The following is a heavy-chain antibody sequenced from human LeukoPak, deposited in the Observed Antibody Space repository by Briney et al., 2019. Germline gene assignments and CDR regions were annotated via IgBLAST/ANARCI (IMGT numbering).Heavy chain of an antibody. CDR2: INHSGST. D-gene: IGHD2-2*01. V-gene: IGHV4-34*01. CDR3: AGYTPRGAPKPIVVVPGAGPYYGMDV. Sequence: SETLSLTCAVYGGSSSVYYWSWIRQPPGKGLQWIAEINHSGSTNYNPSLKSRFTISVDTSKNQFSLKLTSVTAADTAVYYCAGYTPRGAPKPIVVVPGAGPYYGMDVWGQGTTVTVSS. CDR1: GGSSSVYY. J-gene: IGHJ6*02.